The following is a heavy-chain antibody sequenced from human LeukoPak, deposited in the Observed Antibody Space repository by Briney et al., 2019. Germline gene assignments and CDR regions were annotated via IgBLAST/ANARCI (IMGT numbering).Heavy chain of an antibody. Sequence: PSETLSLTCTVSGGSISSYFWSWIRQPPGKGLEWIGYIYNSGSTNYNPSLKSRVTMSVDTSKNQFSLKLSSVTAADTAVYYCARVGLGALGYWGQGTLVTVSS. J-gene: IGHJ4*02. V-gene: IGHV4-59*12. D-gene: IGHD1-26*01. CDR1: GGSISSYF. CDR2: IYNSGST. CDR3: ARVGLGALGY.